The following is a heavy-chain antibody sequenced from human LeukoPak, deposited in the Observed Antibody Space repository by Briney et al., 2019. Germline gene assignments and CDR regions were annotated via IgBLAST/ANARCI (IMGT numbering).Heavy chain of an antibody. CDR1: GFTFSDYY. D-gene: IGHD6-13*01. CDR3: AKLFKAYSSSWIDY. V-gene: IGHV3-11*03. CDR2: ISHSSGFT. J-gene: IGHJ4*02. Sequence: AGGSLRLSCAASGFTFSDYYMSWIRQAPGQGLEWVAYISHSSGFTNYADSVKGRFAISRDNAKNSLYLQMDSLRAEDTAIYYCAKLFKAYSSSWIDYWGQGNLVTVSS.